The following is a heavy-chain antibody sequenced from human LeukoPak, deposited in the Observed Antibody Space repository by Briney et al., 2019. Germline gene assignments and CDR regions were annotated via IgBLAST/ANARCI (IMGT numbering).Heavy chain of an antibody. Sequence: EASVKVSCKASGYSLTTYYMHWVRQAPGQGLEWMAIISPSGGGTKYAQKFQGRVTMTRDTPTNTVYMELSSLRTEDTAVYYCASVYLYGMDVWGQGTTVTVSS. CDR2: ISPSGGGT. D-gene: IGHD2-8*01. J-gene: IGHJ6*02. V-gene: IGHV1-46*01. CDR1: GYSLTTYY. CDR3: ASVYLYGMDV.